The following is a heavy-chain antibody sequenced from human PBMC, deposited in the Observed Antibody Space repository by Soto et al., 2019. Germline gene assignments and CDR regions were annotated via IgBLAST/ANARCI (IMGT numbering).Heavy chain of an antibody. V-gene: IGHV1-58*01. CDR2: IVVGSGNT. CDR3: AADPYGSGSYYIPQYY. J-gene: IGHJ4*02. CDR1: GFTFTSSA. Sequence: SVKVSCKASGFTFTSSAVQWVRQARGQRLEWIGWIVVGSGNTNYAQKFQERVTITRDMSTSTAYMELSSLRSEDTAVYYCAADPYGSGSYYIPQYYCGQRTLVTVSS. D-gene: IGHD3-10*01.